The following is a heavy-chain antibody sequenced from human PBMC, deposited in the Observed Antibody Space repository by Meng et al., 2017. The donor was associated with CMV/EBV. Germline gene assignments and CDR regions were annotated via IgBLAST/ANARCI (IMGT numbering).Heavy chain of an antibody. J-gene: IGHJ4*02. Sequence: CAVDGGSFGRYDWSWIRQPPGKGLEWIGEINHSGSTNYNPSLKSRVTISVDTSKNQFSLKLSSVTAADTAVYYCARDNDFWSGSIDYWGQGTLVTVSS. CDR1: GGSFGRYD. CDR3: ARDNDFWSGSIDY. V-gene: IGHV4-34*01. CDR2: INHSGST. D-gene: IGHD3-3*01.